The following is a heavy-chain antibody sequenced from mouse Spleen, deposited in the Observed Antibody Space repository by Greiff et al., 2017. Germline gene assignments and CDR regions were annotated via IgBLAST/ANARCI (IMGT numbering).Heavy chain of an antibody. D-gene: IGHD2-3*01. CDR1: GYTFTSHW. J-gene: IGHJ2*01. CDR3: ARGRDGSLDY. Sequence: QVQLQQPGAELVRPGSSVKLSCKASGYTFTSHWMHWVKQRPIQGLEWIGNIDPSDSETHYNQKFKDKATLTVDKSSSTAYMQLSSLTSEDSAVYYCARGRDGSLDYWGQGTTLTVSS. V-gene: IGHV1-52*01. CDR2: IDPSDSET.